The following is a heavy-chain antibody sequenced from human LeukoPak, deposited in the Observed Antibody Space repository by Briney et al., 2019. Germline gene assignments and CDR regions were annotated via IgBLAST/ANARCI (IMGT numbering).Heavy chain of an antibody. CDR3: ARVRATFSPHFDN. V-gene: IGHV3-74*01. CDR2: INSDGSIT. Sequence: GGSLRLSCAASGFTFSSYWMHWVRQAPGKGLMWVSRINSDGSITNYADSVKGRFTISRDNAKSTLYLQMNSLRAEDTAVYYCARVRATFSPHFDNWGQGTLVTVSS. CDR1: GFTFSSYW. D-gene: IGHD5-12*01. J-gene: IGHJ4*02.